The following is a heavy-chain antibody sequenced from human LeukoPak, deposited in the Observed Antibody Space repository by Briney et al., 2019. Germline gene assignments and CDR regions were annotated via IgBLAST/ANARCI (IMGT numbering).Heavy chain of an antibody. CDR3: ARRPLPAPNTFDI. V-gene: IGHV4-4*02. CDR1: GGSISSDNW. Sequence: SETLSLTCAVSGGSISSDNWWSWVRQPPGKGLEWIGEIYHSGSTIYTPSLKSRVTISVDKSKNQFSLKVYSVTAADTALYYCARRPLPAPNTFDIWGQGTMVTVSS. CDR2: IYHSGST. J-gene: IGHJ3*02. D-gene: IGHD2/OR15-2a*01.